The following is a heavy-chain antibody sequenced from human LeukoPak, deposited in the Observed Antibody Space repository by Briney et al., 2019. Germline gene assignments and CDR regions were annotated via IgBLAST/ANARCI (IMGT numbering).Heavy chain of an antibody. D-gene: IGHD3-22*01. CDR1: GFTFSSYA. CDR2: ISGSGGST. Sequence: GGSLRLSCAASGFTFSSYAMSWVRQAPGKGLEWVSAISGSGGSTYYADSVKGRFTISRDNSKNTLYLQMNSLRAEDTAVYYCAKDSAAGPWDPDSSGCDYWGQGTLVTVSS. J-gene: IGHJ4*02. CDR3: AKDSAAGPWDPDSSGCDY. V-gene: IGHV3-23*01.